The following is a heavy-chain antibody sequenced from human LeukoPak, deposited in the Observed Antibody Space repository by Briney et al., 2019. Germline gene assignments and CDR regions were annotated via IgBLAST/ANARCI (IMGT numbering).Heavy chain of an antibody. V-gene: IGHV3-53*01. CDR3: ARAVSSGYDPFDY. CDR2: IYSGGNT. CDR1: GFTVSSNY. Sequence: GSLRLSCAASGFTVSSNYMSWVRPAPGKGLEWVSVIYSGGNTYYADSVKGRCTIYRDNSKNTLYLQMNSLRAEDTAVYYCARAVSSGYDPFDYWGQGTLVTVSS. J-gene: IGHJ4*02. D-gene: IGHD3-22*01.